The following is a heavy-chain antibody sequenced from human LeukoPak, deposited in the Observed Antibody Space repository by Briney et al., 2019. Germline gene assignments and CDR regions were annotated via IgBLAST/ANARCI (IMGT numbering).Heavy chain of an antibody. CDR3: AREFRAAYYYDSSGYYFILAY. J-gene: IGHJ4*02. Sequence: ASVKVSCKASGYTFTAYYMHWVRQAPGQGLEWMGWINPNSGGTNYAQKFQGRVTMTRDTSISTAYMELSRLRSDDTAVYYCAREFRAAYYYDSSGYYFILAYWGQGTLVTVSS. CDR2: INPNSGGT. CDR1: GYTFTAYY. V-gene: IGHV1-2*02. D-gene: IGHD3-22*01.